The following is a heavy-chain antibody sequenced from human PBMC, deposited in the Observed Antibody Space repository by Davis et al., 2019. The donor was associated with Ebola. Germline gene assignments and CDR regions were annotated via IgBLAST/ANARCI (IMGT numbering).Heavy chain of an antibody. Sequence: MPSETLSLTCTVSGGSISSSSYYWGWIRQPPGTGLEWIGSIYYSGSTYYNPSLKSRVTISVDTSKNQFSLKLSSVTAADTAVYYCARRYYGSGSYYGPYYFDYWGQGTLVTVSS. CDR1: GGSISSSSYY. CDR3: ARRYYGSGSYYGPYYFDY. CDR2: IYYSGST. V-gene: IGHV4-39*07. D-gene: IGHD3-10*01. J-gene: IGHJ4*02.